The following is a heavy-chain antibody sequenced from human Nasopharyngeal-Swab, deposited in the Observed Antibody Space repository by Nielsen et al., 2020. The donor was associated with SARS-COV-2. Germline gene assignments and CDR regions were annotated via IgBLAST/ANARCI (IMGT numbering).Heavy chain of an antibody. CDR1: GFTVSSNY. V-gene: IGHV3-53*01. D-gene: IGHD2/OR15-2a*01. Sequence: ESLKISCAASGFTVSSNYMSWVRQAPGKGLEWVSVIYSGGSTYYADSVKGRFTIPRDNSKNTLYLQMNSLRAEDTAVYYCARGLSPYDYWGQGTLVTVSS. CDR3: ARGLSPYDY. J-gene: IGHJ4*02. CDR2: IYSGGST.